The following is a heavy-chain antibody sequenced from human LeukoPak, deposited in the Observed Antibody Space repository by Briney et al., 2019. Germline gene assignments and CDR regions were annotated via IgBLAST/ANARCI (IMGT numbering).Heavy chain of an antibody. V-gene: IGHV1-18*01. CDR3: ARDPGYSSSWEYYYNYGMDV. J-gene: IGHJ6*02. Sequence: GASVKASCKPSGYTFTSYVIIWVRRAPGQGLECMGWINAFNGNINYAQKLQGRVTMTTDTSTSTAYMELRSLRADDTAVYDCARDPGYSSSWEYYYNYGMDVWGQGTTVTVSS. CDR2: INAFNGNI. CDR1: GYTFTSYV. D-gene: IGHD6-13*01.